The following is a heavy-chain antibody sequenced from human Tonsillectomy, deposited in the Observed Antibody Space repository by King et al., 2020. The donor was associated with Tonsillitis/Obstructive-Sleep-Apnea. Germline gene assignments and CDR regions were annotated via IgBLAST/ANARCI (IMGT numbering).Heavy chain of an antibody. V-gene: IGHV1-2*04. J-gene: IGHJ5*02. CDR3: ARGLIAAAGTRWFDP. CDR1: GYTFTGYY. D-gene: IGHD6-13*01. CDR2: INPNSVGT. Sequence: QLVQSGAEVKKPGASVKVSCKASGYTFTGYYMHWVRQAPGQGLEWMGWINPNSVGTNYAQKFQGWGTMTRDTSISTAYMELSRLRSDDTAVYSCARGLIAAAGTRWFDPWGQGTLVTVSS.